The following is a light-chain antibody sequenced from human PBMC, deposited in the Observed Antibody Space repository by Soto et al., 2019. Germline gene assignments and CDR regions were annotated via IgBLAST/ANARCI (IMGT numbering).Light chain of an antibody. Sequence: QSVFTQSPSLPADPGLTVTLSCFGSSSNIGNNYVSWYQQFPGAAPKLLIYENSWRPSGIPDRFSASKSGTSATLGITGLQTGDEADYYCATWDSSLSAVVVGGGTKVTVL. CDR1: SSNIGNNY. CDR3: ATWDSSLSAVV. J-gene: IGLJ2*01. V-gene: IGLV1-51*01. CDR2: ENS.